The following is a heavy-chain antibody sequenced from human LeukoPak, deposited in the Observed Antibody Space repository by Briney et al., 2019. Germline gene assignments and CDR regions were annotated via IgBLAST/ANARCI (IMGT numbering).Heavy chain of an antibody. CDR2: IYYSGST. J-gene: IGHJ5*02. CDR1: GGSINSYY. CDR3: ARDGPYSSGGYWFDP. D-gene: IGHD6-19*01. Sequence: PSETLSLACTVSGGSINSYYCSWIRQPPGKGLEWIGYIYYSGSTNYNPALKSRVTISVDTSKNQFSLKLSSVTAADTAVYYCARDGPYSSGGYWFDPWGQGTLVTVSS. V-gene: IGHV4-59*01.